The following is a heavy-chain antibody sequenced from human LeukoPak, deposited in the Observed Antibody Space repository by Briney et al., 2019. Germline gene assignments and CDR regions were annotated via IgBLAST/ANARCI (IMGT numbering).Heavy chain of an antibody. V-gene: IGHV3-33*01. CDR2: ICYDVMNK. Sequence: PGGSLRLSCAASGFTFTIYGIHWVRQAPDKGLEWVAVICYDVMNKYYAHSVKGRFTISRDNSKNTMFLQMNSRRDEDTAVYYCARDKGGIPGGFDYWGQGTLVTVSS. D-gene: IGHD3-10*01. CDR3: ARDKGGIPGGFDY. CDR1: GFTFTIYG. J-gene: IGHJ4*02.